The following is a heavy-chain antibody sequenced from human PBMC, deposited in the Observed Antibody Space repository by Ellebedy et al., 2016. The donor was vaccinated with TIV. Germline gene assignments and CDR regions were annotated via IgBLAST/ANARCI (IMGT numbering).Heavy chain of an antibody. D-gene: IGHD1-26*01. V-gene: IGHV3-30*18. CDR2: ISDDGSNK. CDR3: AKIRAQWEPLDY. Sequence: GGSLRLXXAASGLTFSSFAIHWVRQAPGKGLEWVAVISDDGSNKYYIDSVKGRFTISRDNSKNTLYLQMNSLRAEDTAVYYCAKIRAQWEPLDYWGQGTLVTVYS. J-gene: IGHJ4*02. CDR1: GLTFSSFA.